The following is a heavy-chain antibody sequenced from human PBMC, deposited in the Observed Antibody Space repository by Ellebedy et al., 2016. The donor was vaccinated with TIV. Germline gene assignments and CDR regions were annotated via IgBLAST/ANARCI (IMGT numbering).Heavy chain of an antibody. D-gene: IGHD1-1*01. CDR1: GFTFSSYA. CDR2: ISYDGSNK. J-gene: IGHJ5*02. CDR3: ARGRQLELRNHGAGFDP. V-gene: IGHV3-30*04. Sequence: GGSLRLXXAASGFTFSSYAMHWVRQAPGKGLEWVAVISYDGSNKYYADSVKGRFTISRDNSKNTLYLQMNSLRAEDTAVYYCARGRQLELRNHGAGFDPWGQGTLVTVSS.